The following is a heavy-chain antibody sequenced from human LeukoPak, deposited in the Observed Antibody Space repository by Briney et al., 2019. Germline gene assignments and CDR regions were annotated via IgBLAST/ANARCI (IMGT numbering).Heavy chain of an antibody. CDR3: ARANSGSYRI. V-gene: IGHV4-59*01. Sequence: SETLSLTCTVSGGSISSYYWSWIRQPPGKGLEWIGYFYYSGSTNYNPSLKSRVTISVDTSKNQFSLKLSSVTAADTAVYYCARANSGSYRIWGQGTLVTVSS. J-gene: IGHJ4*02. CDR1: GGSISSYY. D-gene: IGHD1-26*01. CDR2: FYYSGST.